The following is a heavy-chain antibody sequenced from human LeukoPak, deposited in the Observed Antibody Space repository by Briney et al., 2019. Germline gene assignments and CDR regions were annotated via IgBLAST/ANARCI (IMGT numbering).Heavy chain of an antibody. Sequence: GGSLRLSCAASGFTFITYNMNWVRQAPGKGLEWVSSISSTSSSYRYYADSVKGRLTISRDNAKNSLYLQMNSLRAEDTAVYYCAREHSGYDFPGRDYYYMDVWGKGTTVTVSS. D-gene: IGHD5-12*01. CDR1: GFTFITYN. J-gene: IGHJ6*03. V-gene: IGHV3-21*01. CDR3: AREHSGYDFPGRDYYYMDV. CDR2: ISSTSSSYR.